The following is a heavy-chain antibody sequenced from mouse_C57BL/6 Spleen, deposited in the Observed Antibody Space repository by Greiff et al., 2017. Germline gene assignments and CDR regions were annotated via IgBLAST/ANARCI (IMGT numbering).Heavy chain of an antibody. J-gene: IGHJ3*01. CDR3: TGPYYYGSTWFAY. CDR2: IRLKSDNCAT. CDR1: GFTFSNYW. D-gene: IGHD1-1*01. V-gene: IGHV6-3*01. Sequence: EVKLEESGGGLVQPGGSMKLSCVASGFTFSNYWMNWVRQSPEKGLEWVAQIRLKSDNCATHYAESVKGRFTISRDDSKSSVYLQMNNLRAKDTGIYYCTGPYYYGSTWFAYWGQGTLVTVSA.